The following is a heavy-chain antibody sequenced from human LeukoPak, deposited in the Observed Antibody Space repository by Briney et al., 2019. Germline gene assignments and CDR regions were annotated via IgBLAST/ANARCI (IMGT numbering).Heavy chain of an antibody. J-gene: IGHJ4*02. D-gene: IGHD3-16*02. V-gene: IGHV1-69*04. CDR3: ARVHYDYVWGSYRYLDY. CDR2: IIPILGIA. CDR1: GGTFSSYA. Sequence: ASVKVSCKASGGTFSSYAISWVRQAPGQGLEWMGRIIPILGIANYAQKFQGRVTITADKSTSTAYMELSSLRSEDTAVYYCARVHYDYVWGSYRYLDYWGQGTLVTVSS.